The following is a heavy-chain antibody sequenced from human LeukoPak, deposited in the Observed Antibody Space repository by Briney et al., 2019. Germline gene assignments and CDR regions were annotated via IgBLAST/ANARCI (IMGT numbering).Heavy chain of an antibody. CDR3: ARLRRNSDSSGYYYYYDY. CDR2: ISVRSNYI. CDR1: GYTFSSFS. J-gene: IGHJ4*02. Sequence: PGGSLRLSCVASGYTFSSFSINWVRQAPGKGLEWVSSISVRSNYIYYADSVRGRFSISRDDASNSLYLQMDSLRGDDTAVYYCARLRRNSDSSGYYYYYDYWGQGTLVTVSS. V-gene: IGHV3-21*01. D-gene: IGHD3-22*01.